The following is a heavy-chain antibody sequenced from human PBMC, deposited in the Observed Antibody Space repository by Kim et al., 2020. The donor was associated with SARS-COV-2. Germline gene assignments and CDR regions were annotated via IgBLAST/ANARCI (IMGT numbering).Heavy chain of an antibody. V-gene: IGHV1-18*04. Sequence: ASVKVSCKASGYTFTSYGISWVRQAPGQGLEWMGWISAYNGNTNYAQKLQGRVTMTTDTSTSTAYMELRSLRSDDTAVYYCARDSREPPRPHPFIKLGYCSGGSWLGSDYWGQGSLVTVSS. CDR3: ARDSREPPRPHPFIKLGYCSGGSWLGSDY. D-gene: IGHD2-15*01. CDR1: GYTFTSYG. J-gene: IGHJ4*02. CDR2: ISAYNGNT.